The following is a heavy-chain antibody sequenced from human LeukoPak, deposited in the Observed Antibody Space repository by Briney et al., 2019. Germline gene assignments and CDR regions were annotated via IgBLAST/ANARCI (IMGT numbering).Heavy chain of an antibody. V-gene: IGHV3-23*01. J-gene: IGHJ5*02. CDR2: ISGSGDDT. Sequence: PGGSLRLSCAASGFTFSSFAMTWVRQAPGKGLEWVSGISGSGDDTYYADSVKGRFTISRDNSENTLYLQMHSLRLEDTAVYYCAKAPRGVGARGSWGQGPLVAVSS. D-gene: IGHD1-26*01. CDR3: AKAPRGVGARGS. CDR1: GFTFSSFA.